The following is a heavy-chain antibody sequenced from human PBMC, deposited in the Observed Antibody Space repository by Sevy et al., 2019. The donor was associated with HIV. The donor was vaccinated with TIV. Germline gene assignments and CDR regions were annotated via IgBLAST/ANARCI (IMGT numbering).Heavy chain of an antibody. Sequence: GGSLRLSCAASGFTFSNYCMNWVRQGPGKGLVWVAHLNGDGSDINYADSVRGRFTISRDNTKNTLYLQMSSLRGEDTAVYYCFVRIRDSSEIDYWGQGTLVTVSS. CDR2: LNGDGSDI. J-gene: IGHJ4*02. V-gene: IGHV3-74*01. CDR3: FVRIRDSSEIDY. D-gene: IGHD6-6*01. CDR1: GFTFSNYC.